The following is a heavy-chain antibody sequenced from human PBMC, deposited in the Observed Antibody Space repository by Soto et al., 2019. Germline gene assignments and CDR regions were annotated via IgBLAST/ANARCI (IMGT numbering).Heavy chain of an antibody. D-gene: IGHD1-26*01. CDR3: ARLGIYYYYGMDV. CDR2: IYYSGST. CDR1: GGSISSYY. Sequence: SETLSLTCTVSGGSISSYYWSWIRQPPGNGLEWIGYIYYSGSTNYNPSLKSRVTISVDTSKNQFSLKLSSVTAADTAVYYCARLGIYYYYGMDVWGQGTTVTVSS. J-gene: IGHJ6*02. V-gene: IGHV4-59*08.